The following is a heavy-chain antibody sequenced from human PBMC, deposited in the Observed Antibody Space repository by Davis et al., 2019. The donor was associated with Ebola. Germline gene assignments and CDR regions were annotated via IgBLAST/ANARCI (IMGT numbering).Heavy chain of an antibody. V-gene: IGHV6-1*01. Sequence: HSQTPSLTCAISGDSVSGNSGAWNWIRQSPSRGLEWLGRTYYNSKWFTDYAVSVRGRITINPDTSKNHFSLQLNSVTPEDTAVYYCARGRLRTGLDIWGQGTMVIVSS. CDR2: TYYNSKWFT. J-gene: IGHJ3*02. CDR3: ARGRLRTGLDI. D-gene: IGHD3/OR15-3a*01. CDR1: GDSVSGNSGA.